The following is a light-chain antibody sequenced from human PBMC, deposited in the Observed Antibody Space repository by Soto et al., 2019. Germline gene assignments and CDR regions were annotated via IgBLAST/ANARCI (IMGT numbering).Light chain of an antibody. V-gene: IGKV3-15*01. CDR1: QSVSSSY. CDR2: GTS. CDR3: QQYNNWPRT. J-gene: IGKJ1*01. Sequence: EIVLTQSPGTLSLSPGERATLSCRASQSVSSSYLAWYQQKPGQAPGLLIYGTSTRATGIPARFSGSGSGTDFTLTISSLQFEDFAVYYCQQYNNWPRTFGQGTKVDIK.